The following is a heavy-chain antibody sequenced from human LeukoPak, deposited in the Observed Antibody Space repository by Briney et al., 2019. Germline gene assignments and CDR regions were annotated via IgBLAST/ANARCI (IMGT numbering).Heavy chain of an antibody. D-gene: IGHD3-3*01. CDR2: MNPNSGNT. Sequence: ASVKVSCKASGYTFTSYDINWVRQATGQGLEWMGWMNPNSGNTGYAQKFQGRVTMTRNTSISTAYMELSSLRSDDTAVYYCANSAYYDFWSGYYGYWGQGTLVTVSS. J-gene: IGHJ4*02. V-gene: IGHV1-8*01. CDR1: GYTFTSYD. CDR3: ANSAYYDFWSGYYGY.